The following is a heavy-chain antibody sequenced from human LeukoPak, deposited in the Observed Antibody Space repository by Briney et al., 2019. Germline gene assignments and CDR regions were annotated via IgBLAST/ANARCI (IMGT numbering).Heavy chain of an antibody. Sequence: ASVKVSCKASGYTFTGYYMHWVRQAPGQGLEWMGWINPNSGGTNYAQKFQGRVTMTRDTSISTAYMELSRLRSDDTAVYYCATSTAYRSSWGAFDIWGQGTMVTVSS. J-gene: IGHJ3*02. CDR2: INPNSGGT. CDR1: GYTFTGYY. V-gene: IGHV1-2*02. CDR3: ATSTAYRSSWGAFDI. D-gene: IGHD3-16*01.